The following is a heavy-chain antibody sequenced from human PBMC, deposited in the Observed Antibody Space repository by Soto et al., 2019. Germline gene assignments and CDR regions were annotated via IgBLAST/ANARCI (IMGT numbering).Heavy chain of an antibody. CDR1: GFTVSSSY. Sequence: PGGSLRLSCAASGFTVSSSYMSWVRQAPGKGLEWVSVISSGGNTYYADSVKGRFTISRDNSKNTLYLQMNSLRAEDTAVYYCARVSYSSGWSSFDYWGQGTLVTVSS. J-gene: IGHJ4*02. D-gene: IGHD6-19*01. CDR2: ISSGGNT. CDR3: ARVSYSSGWSSFDY. V-gene: IGHV3-53*01.